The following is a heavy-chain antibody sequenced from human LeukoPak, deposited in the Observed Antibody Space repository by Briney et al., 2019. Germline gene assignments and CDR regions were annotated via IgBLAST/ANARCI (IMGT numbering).Heavy chain of an antibody. CDR2: IYYSGST. D-gene: IGHD3-10*01. CDR3: AREEADYYGPGSYYNGKFDP. Sequence: SETLSLTCTVSGGSISSYYWSWIRQPPGKGLEWIGYIYYSGSTNYNPSLKSRVTISVDTSKNQFSLKLSSVTAADTAVYYCAREEADYYGPGSYYNGKFDPWGQGTLVTVSS. J-gene: IGHJ5*02. V-gene: IGHV4-59*01. CDR1: GGSISSYY.